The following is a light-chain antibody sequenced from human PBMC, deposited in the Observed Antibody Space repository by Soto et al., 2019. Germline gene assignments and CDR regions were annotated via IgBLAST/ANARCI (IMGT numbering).Light chain of an antibody. J-gene: IGKJ4*01. CDR1: QSVSSY. CDR3: QQRSNWPPLT. Sequence: IVLTQSLATLSFSPGERATLSCRASQSVSSYLAWYQQKPGQAPRLLIYDASNRATGIPARFSGSGSGTDFTLTISSLEPEDFAVYYCQQRSNWPPLTFGGGTKVDIK. CDR2: DAS. V-gene: IGKV3-11*01.